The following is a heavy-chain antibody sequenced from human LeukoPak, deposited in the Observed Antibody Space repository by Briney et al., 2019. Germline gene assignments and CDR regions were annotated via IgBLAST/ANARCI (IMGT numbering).Heavy chain of an antibody. J-gene: IGHJ3*02. CDR1: GGTFSSYA. Sequence: ASVKVSCKASGGTFSSYAITWVRQAPGQGLEWMGWFNPENGNTNYAQKVQGRVTMTADTSTSTSYMELSSLRSEDTAVYYCARGTAALGDAFDIWGQGTMVTVSS. CDR2: FNPENGNT. V-gene: IGHV1-18*01. CDR3: ARGTAALGDAFDI. D-gene: IGHD6-13*01.